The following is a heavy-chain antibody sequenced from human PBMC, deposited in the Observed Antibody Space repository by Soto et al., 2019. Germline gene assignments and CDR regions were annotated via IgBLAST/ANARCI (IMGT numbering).Heavy chain of an antibody. CDR3: ARGPYYYDSSGYPDY. V-gene: IGHV4-30-2*01. CDR2: IYHSGST. D-gene: IGHD3-22*01. J-gene: IGHJ4*02. Sequence: TLSLTCAVSGGSISSGGYSWSWIRQPPGKGLEWIGYIYHSGSTYYNPSLKSRVTISVDRSKNQFSLKLSSVTAADTAVYYCARGPYYYDSSGYPDYWGQGTLVTVS. CDR1: GGSISSGGYS.